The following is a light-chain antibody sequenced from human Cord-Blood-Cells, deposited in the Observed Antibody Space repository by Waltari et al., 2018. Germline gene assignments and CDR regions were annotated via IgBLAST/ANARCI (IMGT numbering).Light chain of an antibody. CDR2: EGS. CDR1: SSDFGSYNL. V-gene: IGLV2-23*01. J-gene: IGLJ3*02. CDR3: CSYAGSSTWV. Sequence: QSALTQPASVSGSPGPSITISCTGTSSDFGSYNLVSWYQQHPGKAPKLMISEGSKRPSGVSNRFPGSKSGNTASLTISGLQAEDEADYYCCSYAGSSTWVFGGGTKLTVL.